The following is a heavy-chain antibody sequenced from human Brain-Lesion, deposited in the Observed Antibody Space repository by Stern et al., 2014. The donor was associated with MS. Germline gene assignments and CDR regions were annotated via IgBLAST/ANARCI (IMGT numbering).Heavy chain of an antibody. Sequence: QVQLQESGPGLVKPSQTLSLSCTVSGGSISSGGYYWSWIRQPAGKGLEWIGRIFNRGSTSYNPSPKSRVTISIDPSKNQFSLRLNSMTAADTAVYYCARGRVVPGFQYYATDVWGQGTTVIVSS. CDR2: IFNRGST. D-gene: IGHD2-2*01. CDR1: GGSISSGGYY. V-gene: IGHV4-61*02. J-gene: IGHJ6*02. CDR3: ARGRVVPGFQYYATDV.